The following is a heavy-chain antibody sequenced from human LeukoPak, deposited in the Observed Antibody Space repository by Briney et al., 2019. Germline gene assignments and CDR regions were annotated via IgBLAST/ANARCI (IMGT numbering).Heavy chain of an antibody. D-gene: IGHD3-10*01. J-gene: IGHJ6*02. CDR1: GGSISSYY. V-gene: IGHV4-59*01. Sequence: PSETLSLTCTVSGGSISSYYWSWIRQPPGKGLEWIGYIYYSGSTNYNPSLKSRVTISVDTSKNQFSLKLSSVTAADTAVYYCAGGSMYYYGSPYYYYGMDVWGQGTTVTVSS. CDR3: AGGSMYYYGSPYYYYGMDV. CDR2: IYYSGST.